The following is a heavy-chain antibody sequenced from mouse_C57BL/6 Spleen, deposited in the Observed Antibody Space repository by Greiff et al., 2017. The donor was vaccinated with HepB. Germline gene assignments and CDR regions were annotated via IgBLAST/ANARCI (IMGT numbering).Heavy chain of an antibody. D-gene: IGHD1-1*01. CDR2: ISYDGSN. CDR1: GYSITSGYY. J-gene: IGHJ4*01. V-gene: IGHV3-6*01. Sequence: EVKVEESGPGLVKPSQSLSLTCSVTGYSITSGYYWNWIRQFPGNKLEWMGYISYDGSNNYNPSLKNRISITRDTSKNQFFLKLNSVTTEDTATYYCAIITTVVEGYAMDYWGQGTSVTVSS. CDR3: AIITTVVEGYAMDY.